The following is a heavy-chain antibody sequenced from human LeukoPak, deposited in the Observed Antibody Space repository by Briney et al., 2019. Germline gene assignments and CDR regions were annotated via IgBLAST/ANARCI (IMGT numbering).Heavy chain of an antibody. V-gene: IGHV3-23*01. Sequence: GGSLRLSCAASGFTFSSYAMSWVRQTPGKGLEWVTVISSSGHSTHYADSVKGRFTISRDNSKNTVYLQMNSLRAEDTAVYFCARPPGTSPCFDYWGQGTLVTVSS. CDR3: ARPPGTSPCFDY. D-gene: IGHD1-1*01. CDR1: GFTFSSYA. CDR2: ISSSGHST. J-gene: IGHJ4*02.